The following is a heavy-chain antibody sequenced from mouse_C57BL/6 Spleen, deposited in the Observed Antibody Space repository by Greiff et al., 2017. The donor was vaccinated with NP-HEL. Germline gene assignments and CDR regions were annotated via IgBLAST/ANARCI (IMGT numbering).Heavy chain of an antibody. CDR3: ARSPFITTVVPYAMDY. CDR2: INPSSGYT. V-gene: IGHV1-7*01. D-gene: IGHD1-1*01. CDR1: GYTFTSYW. J-gene: IGHJ4*01. Sequence: QVQLKESGAELAKPGASVKLSCKASGYTFTSYWMHWVKQRPGQGLEWIGYINPSSGYTKYNQKFKDKATLTADKSSSTAYMQLSSLTYEDSAVYYCARSPFITTVVPYAMDYWGQGTSVTVSS.